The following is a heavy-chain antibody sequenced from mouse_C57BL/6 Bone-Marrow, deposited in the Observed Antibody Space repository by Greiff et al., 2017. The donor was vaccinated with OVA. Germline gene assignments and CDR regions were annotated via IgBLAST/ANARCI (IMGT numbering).Heavy chain of an antibody. V-gene: IGHV1-81*01. CDR1: GYTFTSYG. CDR3: ARVGYYLDY. Sequence: VQRVESGAELARPGASVKLSCKASGYTFTSYGISWVKQRTGQGLEWIGEIYPRSGNTYYNEKFKGKATLTADKSSSTAYMELRSLTSDDAAVYFCARVGYYLDYWGQGTTLTVSS. J-gene: IGHJ2*01. CDR2: IYPRSGNT.